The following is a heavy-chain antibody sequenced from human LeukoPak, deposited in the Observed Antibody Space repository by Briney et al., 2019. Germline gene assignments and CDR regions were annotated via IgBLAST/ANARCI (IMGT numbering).Heavy chain of an antibody. V-gene: IGHV1-2*02. CDR2: INPNSGGT. J-gene: IGHJ6*03. D-gene: IGHD5-24*01. Sequence: ASVKVSCKASGYTFTGYYMHWVRQAPGQGLEWMGWINPNSGGTNYAQKFQGRVTMTRDTSISTAYMELSRLRSDDTAVYYCARDRAREMATIVHYYYYYMGVWGKGTTVTVSS. CDR1: GYTFTGYY. CDR3: ARDRAREMATIVHYYYYYMGV.